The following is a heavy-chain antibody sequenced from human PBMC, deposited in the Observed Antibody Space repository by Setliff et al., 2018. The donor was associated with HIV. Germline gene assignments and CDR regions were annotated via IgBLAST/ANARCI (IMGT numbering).Heavy chain of an antibody. J-gene: IGHJ4*02. CDR1: GFTFSNYG. Sequence: PGGSLRLSCAAFGFTFSNYGMHWVRQAPGKGLEWVAFLRFDGSNKSYGDSVKGRFTISRDNSKNTLYLEMTSLRAEDTAVYHCAKDMNYNNDYPGVLGSWGRGTLVTVSS. V-gene: IGHV3-30*02. CDR3: AKDMNYNNDYPGVLGS. CDR2: LRFDGSNK. D-gene: IGHD3-16*01.